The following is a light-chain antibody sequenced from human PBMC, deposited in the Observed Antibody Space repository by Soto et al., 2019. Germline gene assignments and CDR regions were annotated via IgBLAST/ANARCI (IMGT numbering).Light chain of an antibody. Sequence: EIVLTQSPGTLSLSPGDRATLSCRVSQSVRSSYLAWYQQKPGQAPRLLIYGTSSRATGIPDRFSGSGSGTDFTLTISRLEPEDFAVYYCQQYGSSLYTFGQGTKLEIK. CDR2: GTS. J-gene: IGKJ2*01. CDR3: QQYGSSLYT. CDR1: QSVRSSY. V-gene: IGKV3-20*01.